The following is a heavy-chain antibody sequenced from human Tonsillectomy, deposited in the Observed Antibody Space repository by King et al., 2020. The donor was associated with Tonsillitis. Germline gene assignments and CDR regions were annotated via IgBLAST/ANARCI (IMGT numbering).Heavy chain of an antibody. CDR2: IKSTANGGTT. D-gene: IGHD1-26*01. Sequence: VQLVESGGDLVNPGGSLRLSCAASGFTFINAWMTWVRQAPGKGLEWVGHIKSTANGGTTDYAAPVKGRFTISRDDSKNMVYLQMNALKTEDTAVYHCTKDVPYTGEGAIAWWGQGTLVTVSS. V-gene: IGHV3-15*01. CDR1: GFTFINAW. CDR3: TKDVPYTGEGAIAW. J-gene: IGHJ4*02.